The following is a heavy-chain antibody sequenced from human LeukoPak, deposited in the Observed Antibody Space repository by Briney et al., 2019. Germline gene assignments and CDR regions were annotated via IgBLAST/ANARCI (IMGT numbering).Heavy chain of an antibody. V-gene: IGHV4-39*01. CDR2: IFYTGST. CDR1: GGSISSSSYY. D-gene: IGHD1-26*01. CDR3: AITYSGSYFVSSGPFDY. J-gene: IGHJ4*02. Sequence: PSETLSRTCTVSGGSISSSSYYWGWIRQPPGKGLEWIGSIFYTGSTYYNPSLKSRVTISVDTSKNQFSLKLSSVTAADTAVYYCAITYSGSYFVSSGPFDYWGQGTLVTVSS.